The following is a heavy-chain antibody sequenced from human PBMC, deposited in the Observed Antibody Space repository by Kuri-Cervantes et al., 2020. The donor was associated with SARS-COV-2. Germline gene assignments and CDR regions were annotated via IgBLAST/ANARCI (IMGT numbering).Heavy chain of an antibody. CDR2: IYSGGSST. V-gene: IGHV3-23*03. CDR1: GFTFSGYA. CDR3: AKDQYYYDSRTAFDY. J-gene: IGHJ4*02. D-gene: IGHD3-22*01. Sequence: GGSLRLSCAASGFTFSGYAMSWVRQAPGKGLEWVSVIYSGGSSTYYADSVKGRFTISRDNSKNTLYLQMNSLRAEDTAVYYCAKDQYYYDSRTAFDYWGQGTLVTVSS.